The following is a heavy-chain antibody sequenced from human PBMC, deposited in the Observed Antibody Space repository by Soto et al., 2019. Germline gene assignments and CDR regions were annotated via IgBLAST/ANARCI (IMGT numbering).Heavy chain of an antibody. CDR2: IYPGDSDT. CDR3: ARHPTTYSSSSNWFDP. J-gene: IGHJ5*02. V-gene: IGHV5-51*01. CDR1: GYSFTSYW. D-gene: IGHD6-6*01. Sequence: GESLKISCKGSGYSFTSYWIGWVRQMPGKGLEWMGIIYPGDSDTRYSPSFQGQVTTSADKSISTAYLQWSSLKASDTAMYYCARHPTTYSSSSNWFDPWGQGTLVTVSS.